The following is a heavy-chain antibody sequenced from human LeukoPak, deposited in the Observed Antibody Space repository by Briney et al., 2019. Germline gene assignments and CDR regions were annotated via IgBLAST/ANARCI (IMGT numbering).Heavy chain of an antibody. CDR3: ARPGYCSSTSCYWFDY. V-gene: IGHV1-58*02. CDR2: IFVGSGNT. J-gene: IGHJ4*02. Sequence: SVKVSCKASGFTFTSSAMQWVRQARGQRLEWIGWIFVGSGNTNYAQKFQERVTITRDMSTSTAYMELSSLRSEDTAVYYCARPGYCSSTSCYWFDYWGQGTLVTVSS. D-gene: IGHD2-2*01. CDR1: GFTFTSSA.